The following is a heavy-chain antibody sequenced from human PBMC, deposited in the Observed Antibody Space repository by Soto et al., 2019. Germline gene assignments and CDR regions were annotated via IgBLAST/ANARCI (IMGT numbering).Heavy chain of an antibody. CDR3: ARGATIDY. V-gene: IGHV3-23*01. CDR2: INGGGDSA. Sequence: LRLSCAASGFTFSSYAMTWVRQAPGKGLEWVALINGGGDSAYYADSVKGRFTISRDNFKNTLFLQMNSLRGEDTAVYYCARGATIDYWGQGTLVTVSS. CDR1: GFTFSSYA. J-gene: IGHJ4*02.